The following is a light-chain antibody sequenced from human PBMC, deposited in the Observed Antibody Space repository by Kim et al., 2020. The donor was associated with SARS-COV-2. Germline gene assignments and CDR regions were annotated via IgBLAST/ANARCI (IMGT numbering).Light chain of an antibody. CDR3: QQYNDWPPWT. Sequence: PGERATLSCRASQSISSNLAWYQQKPGQAPRLLIYGASTRATGVPARFSGSGFGTEFTLSISSLQSEDFALYFCQQYNDWPPWTFGQGTKVDIK. CDR1: QSISSN. J-gene: IGKJ1*01. V-gene: IGKV3-15*01. CDR2: GAS.